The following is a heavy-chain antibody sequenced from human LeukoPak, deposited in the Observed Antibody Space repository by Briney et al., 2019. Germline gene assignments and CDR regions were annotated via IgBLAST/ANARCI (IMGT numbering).Heavy chain of an antibody. CDR2: IKRDGSEK. CDR3: ARGGGFCGGDCYGIDY. J-gene: IGHJ4*02. D-gene: IGHD2-21*01. CDR1: GFTFSNYW. Sequence: PGGSLRLSCVGSGFTFSNYWMTWVRQAPGKGLEWLANIKRDGSEKSYADSVKGRFTISRDNAKNSLYLQMNSLRAEDTAVYYCARGGGFCGGDCYGIDYWGQGTLVTVSP. V-gene: IGHV3-7*01.